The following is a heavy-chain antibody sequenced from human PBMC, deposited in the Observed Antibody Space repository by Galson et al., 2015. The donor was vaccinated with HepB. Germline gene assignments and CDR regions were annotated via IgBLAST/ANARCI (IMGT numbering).Heavy chain of an antibody. Sequence: SLRLSCAASGFVFSRHGMHWARQAPGKGLEWVAVVWYDGTKQYYSESVKGRFTISRDNAKNTLFLQMNSLRAEDTAVYYCQVVTLSWGQGTLVTVSS. V-gene: IGHV3-33*03. CDR3: QVVTLS. CDR2: VWYDGTKQ. J-gene: IGHJ5*02. CDR1: GFVFSRHG. D-gene: IGHD3-22*01.